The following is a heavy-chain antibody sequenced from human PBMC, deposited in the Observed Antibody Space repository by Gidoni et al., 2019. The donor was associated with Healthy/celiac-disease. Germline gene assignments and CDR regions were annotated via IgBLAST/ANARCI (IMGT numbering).Heavy chain of an antibody. D-gene: IGHD6-6*01. Sequence: EVQLVESGGGLVQPGGSLRLSCAASGYTCSSYEMNWVRQAPGKGLEWVSYISSSGRTIYYADSVKGRFTISRDNAKNSLYLQMNSLRAEDTAVYYCARGSSEYSPPGGAFDIWGQGTMVTVSS. V-gene: IGHV3-48*03. CDR2: ISSSGRTI. CDR1: GYTCSSYE. J-gene: IGHJ3*02. CDR3: ARGSSEYSPPGGAFDI.